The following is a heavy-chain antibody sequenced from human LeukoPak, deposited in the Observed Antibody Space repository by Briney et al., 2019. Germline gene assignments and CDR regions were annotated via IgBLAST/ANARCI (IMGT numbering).Heavy chain of an antibody. D-gene: IGHD7-27*01. J-gene: IGHJ6*03. CDR3: ARVVPWGYYMDV. CDR1: GGSISSSSYY. Sequence: PSETLSLTCTVSGGSISSSSYYWGWIRQPPGKGLEWIGSIYYSGSTYYNPSLKSRVTISVDTSKNQFSLKLSSVTAADTAVYYCARVVPWGYYMDVWGKGTTVTVSS. CDR2: IYYSGST. V-gene: IGHV4-39*07.